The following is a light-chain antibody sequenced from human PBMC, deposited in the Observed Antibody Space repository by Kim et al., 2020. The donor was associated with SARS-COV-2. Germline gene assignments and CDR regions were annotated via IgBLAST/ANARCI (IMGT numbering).Light chain of an antibody. CDR1: SFNIGNNA. J-gene: IGLJ3*02. CDR2: TKN. Sequence: GQRVTISCSGSSFNIGNNAVNWYQHLPGTAPKLLIYTKNQRPSGVPDRISGSKSGTSASLAISGLQSEDEADYYCAAWDDNVNGPVFGGGTQLTVL. V-gene: IGLV1-44*01. CDR3: AAWDDNVNGPV.